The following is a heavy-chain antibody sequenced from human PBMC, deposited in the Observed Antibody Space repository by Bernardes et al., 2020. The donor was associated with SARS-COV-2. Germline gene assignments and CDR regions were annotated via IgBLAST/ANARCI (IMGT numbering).Heavy chain of an antibody. J-gene: IGHJ6*03. Sequence: GGSLGLSCAASGFTFSSYWMHWVRQAPGKGLVWVSRINSDGSSTSYADSVKGRFTISRDNAKNTLYLQMNSLRAEDTAVYYCARVGSEGYQLLYYYYYYMDVWGKGTTVTVSS. CDR2: INSDGSST. V-gene: IGHV3-74*01. CDR3: ARVGSEGYQLLYYYYYYMDV. CDR1: GFTFSSYW. D-gene: IGHD2-2*01.